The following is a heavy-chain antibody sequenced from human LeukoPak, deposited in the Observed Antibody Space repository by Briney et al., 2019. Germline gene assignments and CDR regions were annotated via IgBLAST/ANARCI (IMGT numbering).Heavy chain of an antibody. V-gene: IGHV3-30*02. J-gene: IGHJ4*02. CDR2: IRYDGRNK. D-gene: IGHD3-10*01. CDR3: ARDRLGLLWFGELPENYFDY. Sequence: GGSLRLSCAASGLTLSNYGMHWVRQAPGKGLEWVAFIRYDGRNKYYADSVKGRFTISRDNAKNSLYLQMNSLRAEDTAVYYCARDRLGLLWFGELPENYFDYWGQGTLVTVSS. CDR1: GLTLSNYG.